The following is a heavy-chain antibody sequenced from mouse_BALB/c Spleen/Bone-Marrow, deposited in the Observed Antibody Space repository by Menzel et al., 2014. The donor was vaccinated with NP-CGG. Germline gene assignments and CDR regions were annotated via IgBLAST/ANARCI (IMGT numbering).Heavy chain of an antibody. J-gene: IGHJ4*01. D-gene: IGHD2-2*01. CDR3: ARFYGYDGMDY. V-gene: IGHV1-87*01. CDR1: GYTFTSYW. Sequence: VQVVESGAELARPGASVKLSCKASGYTFTSYWMQWVKQRPGQGLEWIGAIYPGDGDTRYTQKLKGKATLTADKSSSTAYMQLSSLASEDSAVYYCARFYGYDGMDYWGQGTSVTVSS. CDR2: IYPGDGDT.